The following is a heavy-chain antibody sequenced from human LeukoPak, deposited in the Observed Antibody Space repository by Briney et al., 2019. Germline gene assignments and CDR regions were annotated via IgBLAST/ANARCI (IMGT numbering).Heavy chain of an antibody. V-gene: IGHV3-23*01. CDR3: ARRLYFDWYLFDY. Sequence: GGSLGLSCAASGFTFSSYAMSWVRQAPGKGLEWVSAISGSGGSTYYADSVKGRFTISRDNSKNTLYLQMNSLRAEDTAVYYCARRLYFDWYLFDYWGQGTLVTVSS. J-gene: IGHJ4*02. D-gene: IGHD3-9*01. CDR1: GFTFSSYA. CDR2: ISGSGGST.